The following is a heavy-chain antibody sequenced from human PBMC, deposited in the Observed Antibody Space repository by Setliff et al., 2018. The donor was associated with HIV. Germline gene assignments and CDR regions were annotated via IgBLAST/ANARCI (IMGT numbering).Heavy chain of an antibody. V-gene: IGHV4-4*07. D-gene: IGHD3-10*01. CDR1: NGSISTYY. J-gene: IGHJ4*02. CDR3: ARGVSGLGSYIG. CDR2: IYTSGST. Sequence: SETLSLTCTVSNGSISTYYWSWIRQPAGKRLEWIGRIYTSGSTNYNPSLKSRVTMSVDTSNNQFSLKLSSVTAADTAVYYCARGVSGLGSYIGWGQGTLVTVSS.